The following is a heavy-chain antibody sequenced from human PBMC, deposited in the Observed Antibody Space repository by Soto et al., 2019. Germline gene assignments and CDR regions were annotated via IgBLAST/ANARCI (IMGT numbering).Heavy chain of an antibody. D-gene: IGHD6-19*01. J-gene: IGHJ4*02. CDR3: ARDQGGSSRFTY. V-gene: IGHV3-48*02. CDR1: GHSFSSYN. Sequence: GGSLRLSCAASGHSFSSYNLNWVRQAPGKGLEWVSYISISGNTIHYADSVKGRFTISRDKAKNSLYLQMNSLRDEDTAVYYCARDQGGSSRFTYWGQGTLVTVSS. CDR2: ISISGNTI.